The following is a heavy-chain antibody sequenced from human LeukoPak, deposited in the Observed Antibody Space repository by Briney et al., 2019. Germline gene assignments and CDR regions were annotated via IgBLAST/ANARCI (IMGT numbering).Heavy chain of an antibody. CDR3: ARDRDDIFDI. CDR2: IKPNSGGT. CDR1: GYTFTGYY. V-gene: IGHV1-2*02. J-gene: IGHJ3*02. Sequence: ASVKLSCKASGYTFTGYYMHWVRQAPGQGLEWMGWIKPNSGGTNYAQKFQGRVTMTRDTSISTAYMELNSLRSDDTAVYYRARDRDDIFDIWGQGTMVTVSS. D-gene: IGHD5-24*01.